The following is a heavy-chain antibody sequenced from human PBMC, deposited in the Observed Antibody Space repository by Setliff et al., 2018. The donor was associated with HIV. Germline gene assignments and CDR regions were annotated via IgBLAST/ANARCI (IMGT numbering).Heavy chain of an antibody. Sequence: GGSLRLSCAASGFTFDDYAMTWVRQAPGKGLEWIANINEDGNKKYHAASVWGRFTISRDNAKNSLYLQMNSLRAEDTAVYYCTRDLHYDAFDIWGQGTMVTVSS. CDR1: GFTFDDYA. CDR2: INEDGNKK. CDR3: TRDLHYDAFDI. J-gene: IGHJ3*02. V-gene: IGHV3-7*03.